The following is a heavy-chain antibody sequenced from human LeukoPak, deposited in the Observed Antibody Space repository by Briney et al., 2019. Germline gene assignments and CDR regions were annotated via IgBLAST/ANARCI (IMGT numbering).Heavy chain of an antibody. D-gene: IGHD3-22*01. CDR3: ARGDDSSGYYGY. J-gene: IGHJ4*02. CDR1: GFTFSSYS. CDR2: ISSSSSYI. Sequence: SGGSLRLSCAASGFTFSSYSMNWVRQAPGKGREWVSSISSSSSYIYYADSVKGRFTISRDNAKNSLYLQMNSLRAEDTAVYYCARGDDSSGYYGYWGQGTLVTVSS. V-gene: IGHV3-21*01.